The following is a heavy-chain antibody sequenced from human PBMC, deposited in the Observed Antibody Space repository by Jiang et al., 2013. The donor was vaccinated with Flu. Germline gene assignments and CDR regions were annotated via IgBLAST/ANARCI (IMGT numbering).Heavy chain of an antibody. CDR1: GFSLSTTGVG. Sequence: KPTQTLTLSCTFSGFSLSTTGVGVGWIRQPPGKALEWLALIYWDDDKRYSPSLESRLTITKDTSKNQVVLTMTNMDPVDTGTYYCVQRRSANCFDYWGQGILVTVSS. CDR3: VQRRSANCFDY. D-gene: IGHD6-19*01. V-gene: IGHV2-5*02. J-gene: IGHJ4*02. CDR2: IYWDDDK.